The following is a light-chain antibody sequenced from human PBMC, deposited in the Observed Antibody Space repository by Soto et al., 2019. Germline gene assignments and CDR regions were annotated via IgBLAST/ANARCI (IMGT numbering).Light chain of an antibody. CDR2: DAS. CDR3: HQYGTSPFT. J-gene: IGKJ3*01. CDR1: QTVSTSS. V-gene: IGKV3-20*01. Sequence: EIVLTQSPGTLSLSPGERATLSCRASQTVSTSSLAWYQHKPGQPPRLLIYDASTRTTGIPDRFSGSGSGTDFTLTISRLEPEDFAVYYCHQYGTSPFTFGPGTKVDI.